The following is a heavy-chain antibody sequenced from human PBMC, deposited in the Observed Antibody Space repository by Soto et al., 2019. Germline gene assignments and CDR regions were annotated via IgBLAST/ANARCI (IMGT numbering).Heavy chain of an antibody. CDR2: ISLSNGNT. CDR3: AIYHLELFRFDY. Sequence: ASVKDSFKASALRFTSHGISWVRQAPGQGLEWMGWISLSNGNTNHAQQFQGRVTMTTDTSTSTAYMELRSLRSYDTAMYFCAIYHLELFRFDYWGQGTLVTVSS. V-gene: IGHV1-18*04. J-gene: IGHJ4*02. CDR1: ALRFTSHG. D-gene: IGHD2-2*01.